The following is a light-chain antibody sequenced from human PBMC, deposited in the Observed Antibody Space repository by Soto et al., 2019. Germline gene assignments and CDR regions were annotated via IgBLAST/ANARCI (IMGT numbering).Light chain of an antibody. CDR1: QSVSSD. V-gene: IGKV3-15*01. CDR2: GAF. CDR3: PKYKNWTLIT. Sequence: EIVMTQSPVTLSVSLGERATLSCRASQSVSSDLAWYQQKPGQAPRLLIYGAFNRATGVPARFSGSGSGTEFTLTISSLQSEDSVVYYSPKYKNWTLITFGERTRLEIK. J-gene: IGKJ5*01.